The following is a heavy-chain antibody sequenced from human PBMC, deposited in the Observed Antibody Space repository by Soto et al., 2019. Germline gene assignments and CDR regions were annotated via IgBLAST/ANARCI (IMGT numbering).Heavy chain of an antibody. CDR2: IYPRDSDT. Sequence: PGESLKISCKVSGDSFTGFWIGWVRQMPGKGLERLGSIYPRDSDTRYSPSFQGQVTISADKSLSTAYLQWNSLQASDTAIYYCARQHPLDSRVWFTWGQGTLVTVSS. CDR1: GDSFTGFW. V-gene: IGHV5-51*01. CDR3: ARQHPLDSRVWFT. J-gene: IGHJ4*02. D-gene: IGHD6-19*01.